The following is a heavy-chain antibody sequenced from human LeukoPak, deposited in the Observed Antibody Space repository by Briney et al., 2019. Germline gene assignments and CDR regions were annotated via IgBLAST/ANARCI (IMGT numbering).Heavy chain of an antibody. D-gene: IGHD5-18*01. CDR2: IYYSGIT. J-gene: IGHJ4*02. CDR1: GGSISSSSYY. V-gene: IGHV4-39*01. CDR3: ARTSGYSYGYVNY. Sequence: SETLSLTCTVSGGSISSSSYYWGWIRQPPGKRLEWIGSIYYSGITYYNPSLKSRVTISVDTSKNQFSLKLSSVTAADTAVYYCARTSGYSYGYVNYWGQGTLVTVSS.